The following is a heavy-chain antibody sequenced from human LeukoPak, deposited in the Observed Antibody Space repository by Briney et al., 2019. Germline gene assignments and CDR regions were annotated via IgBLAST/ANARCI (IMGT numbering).Heavy chain of an antibody. V-gene: IGHV3-48*01. Sequence: QPGGSLRLSCAASGFTFSTYSMNWVRQAPGKGLEWVSYISSSSSTIYYADSVKGRFTISRDNAKNSLYLQMNSLRAEDTAVYYCAVIAAAGMRSFDYWGQGTLVTVSS. D-gene: IGHD6-13*01. CDR3: AVIAAAGMRSFDY. J-gene: IGHJ4*02. CDR2: ISSSSSTI. CDR1: GFTFSTYS.